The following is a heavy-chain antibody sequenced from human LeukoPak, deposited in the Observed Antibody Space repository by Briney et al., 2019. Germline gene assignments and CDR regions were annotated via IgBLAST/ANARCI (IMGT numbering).Heavy chain of an antibody. CDR3: AKVRWGSDNALDS. Sequence: GGSLRLSCGASGFAFNSYGMHWVRQAPGKGLEWLAIISHDGSNTYYADSVKGRITISRDNSKHTLYLQMNSLRAEDTAVYYCAKVRWGSDNALDSWGQGTLVTASS. V-gene: IGHV3-30*18. J-gene: IGHJ4*02. CDR2: ISHDGSNT. D-gene: IGHD3-16*01. CDR1: GFAFNSYG.